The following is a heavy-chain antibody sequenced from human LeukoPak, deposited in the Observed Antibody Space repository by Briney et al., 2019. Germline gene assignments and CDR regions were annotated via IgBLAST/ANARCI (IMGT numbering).Heavy chain of an antibody. V-gene: IGHV4-30-2*01. D-gene: IGHD2-2*02. J-gene: IGHJ4*02. CDR3: ARVEYQLLYPYYFDY. CDR2: IYHSGST. Sequence: SETLSLTCTVSGGSISSGGYYWSWIRQPPGKGLEWIGYIYHSGSTYYNPSLKSRVTISVDRSKNQFSLKLSSVTAADTAVYYCARVEYQLLYPYYFDYWGQGTLVTVSS. CDR1: GGSISSGGYY.